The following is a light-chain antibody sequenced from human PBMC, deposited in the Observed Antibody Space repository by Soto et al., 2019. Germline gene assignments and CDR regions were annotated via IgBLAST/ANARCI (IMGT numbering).Light chain of an antibody. CDR2: DAS. V-gene: IGKV3-20*01. Sequence: EIVLTQSPGTLSLSPGERATLSCRASQSVSSNYLAWYQQRPGQAPRLLIYDASIRATAIPDRFSGSGSGTDFTLTISRLEPEDFAVYYCQQYETSPWAFGQGTKVEIK. J-gene: IGKJ1*01. CDR1: QSVSSNY. CDR3: QQYETSPWA.